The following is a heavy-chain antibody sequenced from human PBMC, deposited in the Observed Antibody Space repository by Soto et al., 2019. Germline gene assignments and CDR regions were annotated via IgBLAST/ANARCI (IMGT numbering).Heavy chain of an antibody. CDR3: EKCLIMTCDAVDL. D-gene: IGHD3-16*01. V-gene: IGHV3-23*01. CDR1: GFTFSSYA. CDR2: ISGSGGST. Sequence: EVQLLESGGGLVQPGGSLRLSCAASGFTFSSYAMSWVRQAPGKGLEWVSAISGSGGSTYYADSVKGRFTISRDNSKNTLYLQMNSLRAEDTALYYWEKCLIMTCDAVDLWGQGTIVTVSS. J-gene: IGHJ3*01.